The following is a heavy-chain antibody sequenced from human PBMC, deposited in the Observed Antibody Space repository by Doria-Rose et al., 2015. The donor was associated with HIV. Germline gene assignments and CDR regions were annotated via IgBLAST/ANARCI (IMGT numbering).Heavy chain of an antibody. CDR2: MNPNSGNT. D-gene: IGHD3-22*01. CDR1: D. J-gene: IGHJ4*02. CDR3: ARGDSSGLYSFDY. V-gene: IGHV1-8*01. Sequence: DINWVRQAPGQGLEWMGWMNPNSGNTGYAQRLQDRVTMIWNTSINTAYMELSSLRSEDTAVYYCARGDSSGLYSFDYWGQGSLVTVSS.